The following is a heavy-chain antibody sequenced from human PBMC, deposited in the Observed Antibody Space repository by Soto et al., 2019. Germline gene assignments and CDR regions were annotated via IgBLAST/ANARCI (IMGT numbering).Heavy chain of an antibody. CDR3: ARGSILTIFGVVTIGYYYYGMDV. J-gene: IGHJ6*02. CDR1: GFTFDDYG. D-gene: IGHD3-3*01. V-gene: IGHV3-20*04. CDR2: INWNGGST. Sequence: GGSLRLSCAASGFTFDDYGMSWVRQAPGKGLEWVSGINWNGGSTGYAYSVKGRFTISRDNAKNSLYLQMNSLRAEDTSLYYCARGSILTIFGVVTIGYYYYGMDVWGQGTTVTVSS.